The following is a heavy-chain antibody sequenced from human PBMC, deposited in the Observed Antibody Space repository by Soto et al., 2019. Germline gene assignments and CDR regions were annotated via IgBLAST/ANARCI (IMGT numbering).Heavy chain of an antibody. CDR3: ARRRIFGVVTRPKRGSANWFDP. V-gene: IGHV1-2*02. CDR2: INPNSGGT. J-gene: IGHJ5*02. D-gene: IGHD3-3*01. CDR1: GYTFTGYY. Sequence: EASVKVSCKASGYTFTGYYMHWVRQAPGQGLEWMGWINPNSGGTNYAQKFQGRVTMTRDTSISTAYMELSRLRSDDTAVYYCARRRIFGVVTRPKRGSANWFDPWGQGTLVTVSS.